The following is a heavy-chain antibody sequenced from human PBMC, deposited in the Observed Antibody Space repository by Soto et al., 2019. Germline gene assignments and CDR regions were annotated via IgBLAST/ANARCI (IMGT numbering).Heavy chain of an antibody. CDR2: IWYDGSNK. CDR1: GFTFSSYG. CDR3: AREEQWLVFGY. D-gene: IGHD6-19*01. J-gene: IGHJ4*02. V-gene: IGHV3-33*01. Sequence: GGSLRLSCAASGFTFSSYGMHWVRQAPGKGLEWVAVIWYDGSNKYYADSVKGRFTISRDNSKKTLYLQMNSLRAEDTAVYYCAREEQWLVFGYWGQGTLVTVSS.